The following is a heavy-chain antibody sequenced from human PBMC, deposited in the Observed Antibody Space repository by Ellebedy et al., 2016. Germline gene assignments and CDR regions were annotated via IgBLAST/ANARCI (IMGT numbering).Heavy chain of an antibody. CDR2: TYYRSKWYN. J-gene: IGHJ6*02. D-gene: IGHD2-15*01. Sequence: SQTLSLTCAISGDSISSNTAAWNWIRQSPSRGLEWLGRTYYRSKWYNEYAESVKSRLIINPDTSKNQFSLQLNSVTPEDTAVYYCARGVGAMDVWGQGTTVTVSS. V-gene: IGHV6-1*01. CDR1: GDSISSNTAA. CDR3: ARGVGAMDV.